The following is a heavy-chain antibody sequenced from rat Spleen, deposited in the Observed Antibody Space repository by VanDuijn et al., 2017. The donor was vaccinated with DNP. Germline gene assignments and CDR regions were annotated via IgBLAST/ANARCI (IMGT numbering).Heavy chain of an antibody. Sequence: EVQLVESGGGLVQPGRSLKLSCAASGFTFSDYYMAWVRQAPKKGLEWVASISYEGSSTYYGDSVKGRFTISRDNAKSTLYLQMNSLRSEDTATYYCARQTAIIRVYFDYWGQGVMVTVSP. CDR1: GFTFSDYY. D-gene: IGHD4-3*01. CDR3: ARQTAIIRVYFDY. J-gene: IGHJ2*01. CDR2: ISYEGSST. V-gene: IGHV5-22*01.